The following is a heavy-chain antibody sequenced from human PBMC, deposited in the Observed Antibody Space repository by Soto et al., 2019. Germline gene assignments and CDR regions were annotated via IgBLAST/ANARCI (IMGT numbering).Heavy chain of an antibody. D-gene: IGHD3-3*01. CDR2: INAGNGNT. CDR1: GYTFTSYA. V-gene: IGHV1-3*01. J-gene: IGHJ4*02. CDR3: ARPANPHYDFWSGYYTLAFDY. Sequence: ASVKVSCKASGYTFTSYAMHWVRQAPGQRLEWMGWINAGNGNTKYSQKFQGRVTITRDTSASTAYMELSSLRSEDTAVYYCARPANPHYDFWSGYYTLAFDYWGQGTLVTVSS.